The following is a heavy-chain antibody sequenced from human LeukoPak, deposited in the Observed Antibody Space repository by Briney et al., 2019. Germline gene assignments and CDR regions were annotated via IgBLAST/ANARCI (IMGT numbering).Heavy chain of an antibody. V-gene: IGHV4-4*02. D-gene: IGHD2-2*01. J-gene: IGHJ3*02. CDR3: ARGRIVVVPAATENAFDI. Sequence: SETLSLTCAVSGGSISSSNWWGWVRQPPGKGLEWIGEIYHSGSTNYNPSLKSRVTISVDKSKNQFSLKLSSVTAADTAVYYCARGRIVVVPAATENAFDIWGQGTMVTVSS. CDR1: GGSISSSNW. CDR2: IYHSGST.